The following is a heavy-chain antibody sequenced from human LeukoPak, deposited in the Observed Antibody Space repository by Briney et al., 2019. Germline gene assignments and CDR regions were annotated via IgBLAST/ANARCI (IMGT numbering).Heavy chain of an antibody. CDR1: GGTFSSYA. V-gene: IGHV1-69*04. CDR2: IIPILGIA. J-gene: IGHJ4*02. CDR3: ARGYGGRDYFDY. D-gene: IGHD4-23*01. Sequence: GASVKVSCKASGGTFSSYAISWVRQAPGQGLEWMGRIIPILGIANYAQKFQGGVTITADKSTSTAYMELSSLRSEDTAVYYCARGYGGRDYFDYWGQGTLVTVSS.